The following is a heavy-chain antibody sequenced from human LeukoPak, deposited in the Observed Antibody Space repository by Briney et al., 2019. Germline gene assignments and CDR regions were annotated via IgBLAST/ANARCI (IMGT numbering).Heavy chain of an antibody. J-gene: IGHJ6*02. CDR1: GGSISSSSYY. D-gene: IGHD2-2*01. Sequence: PSETLSLTCTVSGGSISSSSYYWGWIRQPPGKGLEWIGSTYYSGSTYYNPSLKSRVTISVDTSKNQFSLKLSSVTAADTAVYYCARLLWAPAAPDYYYYYGMDVWGQGTLVTVSS. CDR2: TYYSGST. CDR3: ARLLWAPAAPDYYYYYGMDV. V-gene: IGHV4-39*01.